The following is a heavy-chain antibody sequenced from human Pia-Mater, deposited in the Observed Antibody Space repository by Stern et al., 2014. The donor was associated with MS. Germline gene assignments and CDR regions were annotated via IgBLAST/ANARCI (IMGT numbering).Heavy chain of an antibody. J-gene: IGHJ4*02. V-gene: IGHV4-59*01. CDR2: IDYSGST. CDR1: GGSISSYY. CDR3: ARGRDDLPDY. D-gene: IGHD3-16*01. Sequence: QVQLQESGPGLVKPSETLSLTCTVSGGSISSYYWSWIRQPPGKGLEWIGYIDYSGSTNYNPSLKSRVTISVDTSKNQFSLKLSSVTAADTAVYYCARGRDDLPDYWGQGTLVTVSS.